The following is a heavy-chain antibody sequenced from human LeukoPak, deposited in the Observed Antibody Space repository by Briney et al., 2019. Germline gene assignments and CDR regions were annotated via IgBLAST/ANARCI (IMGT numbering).Heavy chain of an antibody. CDR3: ARGGGNYGFDY. Sequence: PSETLSLTCTVSGGSISSYYWSWIRQPPGKGLEWIGYIYYNGSTNYTSSLRSRVTISLDMSKNHFSLNLSSVTAADTAVYSCARGGGNYGFDYGGQGTLVTVSS. V-gene: IGHV4-59*01. J-gene: IGHJ4*02. CDR2: IYYNGST. CDR1: GGSISSYY. D-gene: IGHD3-22*01.